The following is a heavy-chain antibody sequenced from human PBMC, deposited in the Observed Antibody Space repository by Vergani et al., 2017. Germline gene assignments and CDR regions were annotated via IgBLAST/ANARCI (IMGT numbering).Heavy chain of an antibody. CDR3: ASSLSPKYDYGSGNGNDWFDP. Sequence: QVQLQESGPGLVKPSQTLSLTCTVSGGSISSGDYYWSWIRQPPGKGLEWIGYTYYSGSTYYNPSLKSRVTISVDTSKNQFSLKLSSVTAADTAVYYCASSLSPKYDYGSGNGNDWFDPWGQGTLVTVSS. V-gene: IGHV4-30-4*01. J-gene: IGHJ5*02. CDR1: GGSISSGDYY. D-gene: IGHD3-10*01. CDR2: TYYSGST.